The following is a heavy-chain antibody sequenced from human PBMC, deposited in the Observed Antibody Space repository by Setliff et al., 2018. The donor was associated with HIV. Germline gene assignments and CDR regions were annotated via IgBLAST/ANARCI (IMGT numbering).Heavy chain of an antibody. Sequence: GGSLRLSCAASGFTLTSFGMHWVRQAPGKGLEWVSIIYSGGTTYYADSVKGRFTISRDNSKNTLYLQMNSLRVEDTAVYHCARSPQGGYFDYWGQGTLVTVAS. CDR2: IYSGGTT. V-gene: IGHV3-53*01. CDR1: GFTLTSFG. CDR3: ARSPQGGYFDY. J-gene: IGHJ4*03.